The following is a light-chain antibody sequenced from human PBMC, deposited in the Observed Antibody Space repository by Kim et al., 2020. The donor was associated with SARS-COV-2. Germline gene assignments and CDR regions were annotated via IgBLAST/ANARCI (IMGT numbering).Light chain of an antibody. CDR2: DAS. Sequence: DIQMTQSPFTLSASVGDRVTITCRASESIGRLLAWYQQKPGKAPKFLLYDASTLESGVPSRFSGSGSGTEFSLTISSLQPDDSETYYCQHYDSYPLSFGGGTKVDIK. J-gene: IGKJ4*01. CDR3: QHYDSYPLS. CDR1: ESIGRL. V-gene: IGKV1-5*01.